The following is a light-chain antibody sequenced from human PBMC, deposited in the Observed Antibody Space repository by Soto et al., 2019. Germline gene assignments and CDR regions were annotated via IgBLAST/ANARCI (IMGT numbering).Light chain of an antibody. J-gene: IGKJ1*01. CDR2: DAS. Sequence: DIQMTQSPSALSASVGDRVTITCRASQSVSSWLAWYQQKLGKAPRLLIYDASYLERGVPSRFSGSGSGTEFTLTISVLQPDDLATYYCQQYNNFWTFGPGTKVEI. CDR3: QQYNNFWT. V-gene: IGKV1-5*01. CDR1: QSVSSW.